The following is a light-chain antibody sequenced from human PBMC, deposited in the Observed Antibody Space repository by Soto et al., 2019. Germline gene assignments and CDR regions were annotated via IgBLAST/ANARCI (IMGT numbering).Light chain of an antibody. V-gene: IGKV3-20*01. CDR2: GAA. CDR3: HQYGRSPYT. J-gene: IGKJ2*01. Sequence: EIALTQSPGTLSLSPGERATLSCRASQSVSSSYLAWYQQKPGQAPRLLIYGAASRATGIPDRFGGSGSGTDFTLTISRLEPEDFAVYYCHQYGRSPYTFGQGTNLDIK. CDR1: QSVSSSY.